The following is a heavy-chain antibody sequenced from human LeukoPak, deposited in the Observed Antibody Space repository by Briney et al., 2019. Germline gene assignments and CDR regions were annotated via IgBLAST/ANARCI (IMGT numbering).Heavy chain of an antibody. D-gene: IGHD1-7*01. Sequence: VASVKVSCMASGYTLTSYFIHWVRQAPGQGLEWMGIINPSGGSTSYAQKFQGRVTMTRDTSTSTVYMELSSLRSEDTAVYYCARDQDWNYAFDIWGQGTMVTVSS. V-gene: IGHV1-46*01. J-gene: IGHJ3*02. CDR3: ARDQDWNYAFDI. CDR1: GYTLTSYF. CDR2: INPSGGST.